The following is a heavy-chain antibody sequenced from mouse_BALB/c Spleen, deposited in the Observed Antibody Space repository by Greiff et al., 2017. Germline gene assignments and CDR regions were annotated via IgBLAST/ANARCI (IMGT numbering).Heavy chain of an antibody. J-gene: IGHJ3*01. CDR2: INSNGGST. V-gene: IGHV5-6-3*01. CDR1: GFTFSSYG. Sequence: DVHLVESGGGLVQPGGSLKLSCAASGFTFSSYGMSWVRQTPDKRLELVATINSNGGSTYYPDSVKGRFTISRDNAKNTLYLQMSSLKSEDTAMYYCARDRSTAWFAYWGQGTLVTVSA. D-gene: IGHD2-1*01. CDR3: ARDRSTAWFAY.